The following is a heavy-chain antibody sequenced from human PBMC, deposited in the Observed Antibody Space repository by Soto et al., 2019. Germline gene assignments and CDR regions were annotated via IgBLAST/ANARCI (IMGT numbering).Heavy chain of an antibody. V-gene: IGHV4-39*07. CDR1: GGSISSVSYY. CDR3: ARSSVTAISFYFDY. J-gene: IGHJ4*02. CDR2: IYYSGSA. D-gene: IGHD2-21*02. Sequence: SETLSLTCTVSGGSISSVSYYWGWIRQPPGKGLEWIGSIYYSGSAYYSPSLKSRVTMSVDTSKNQLSLKLSSVTAADTAVYYCARSSVTAISFYFDYWGQGTLVTVSS.